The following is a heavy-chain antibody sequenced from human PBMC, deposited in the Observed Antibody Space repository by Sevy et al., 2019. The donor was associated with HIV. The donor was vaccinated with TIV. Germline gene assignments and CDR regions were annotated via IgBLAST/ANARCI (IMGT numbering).Heavy chain of an antibody. V-gene: IGHV3-15*01. D-gene: IGHD4-17*01. CDR3: TTDREYGDYKGGFDY. J-gene: IGHJ4*02. Sequence: GGSLRLSCAVSGFTFTNAWMGWVRQAPGKGLEWVGRIRSNTDGGTTDYAAPLKGRFTISRDDSKNTLHLQMNILKSADTAVYYCTTDREYGDYKGGFDYWGQGTLVTVSS. CDR2: IRSNTDGGTT. CDR1: GFTFTNAW.